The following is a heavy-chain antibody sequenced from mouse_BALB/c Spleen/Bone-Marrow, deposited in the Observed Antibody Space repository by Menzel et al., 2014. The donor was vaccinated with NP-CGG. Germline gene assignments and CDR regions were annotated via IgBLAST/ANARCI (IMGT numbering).Heavy chain of an antibody. J-gene: IGHJ3*01. V-gene: IGHV1-61*01. CDR3: ARSRGEGY. CDR2: IHPSGSET. Sequence: QVQLKHSGAELVRPGASVKLSCKASGYSFTSYWMNWVKQRPGQGLEWIGMIHPSGSETRLNQNFKDKTTLTVDKSSSTAYMQLSSPTSEDSAVYYCARSRGEGYWGQGTLVTVSA. CDR1: GYSFTSYW.